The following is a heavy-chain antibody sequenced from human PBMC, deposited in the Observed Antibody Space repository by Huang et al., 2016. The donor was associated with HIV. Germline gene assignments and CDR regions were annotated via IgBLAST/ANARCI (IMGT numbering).Heavy chain of an antibody. CDR1: GFDFSKYS. Sequence: EVQLVESGGALVQPGGSLKLSCVVSGFDFSKYSMNWVRQAPGKVLEWVSYISGTSINIYYADSVKGRFTISRDNAKNSVFLQMRSLRAEDTALYYCARTEMEYYYGSSGYYPDYWGQGTQVTVSS. CDR3: ARTEMEYYYGSSGYYPDY. J-gene: IGHJ4*02. CDR2: ISGTSINI. D-gene: IGHD3-22*01. V-gene: IGHV3-48*01.